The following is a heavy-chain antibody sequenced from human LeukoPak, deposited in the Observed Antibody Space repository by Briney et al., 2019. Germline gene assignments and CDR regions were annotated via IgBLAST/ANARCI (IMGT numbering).Heavy chain of an antibody. V-gene: IGHV5-51*01. D-gene: IGHD3-22*01. CDR2: IYPGDSDT. CDR3: ARRRSSGYYGLIFFDY. Sequence: GESLKISCKGSGYSFTSYWIGWVRQMPGKGLEWMGIIYPGDSDTRYSPSFQGQVTISADKSISTAYLQWSSLKASDTAMYYCARRRSSGYYGLIFFDYWGQGTLVTVSS. J-gene: IGHJ4*02. CDR1: GYSFTSYW.